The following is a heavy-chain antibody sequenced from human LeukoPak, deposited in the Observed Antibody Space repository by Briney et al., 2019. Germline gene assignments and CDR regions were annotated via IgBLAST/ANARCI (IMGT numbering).Heavy chain of an antibody. CDR2: ISSSSSTI. CDR3: ARTYGDYVYFDY. V-gene: IGHV3-48*01. D-gene: IGHD4-17*01. CDR1: GFTFSAYD. J-gene: IGHJ4*02. Sequence: PGGSLRLSCAASGFTFSAYDMNWVRQAPGKGLEWFSSISSSSSTIYYADSVKGRFTTSRDNAKNLLYLQMNSLRAEERAMYYCARTYGDYVYFDYWGQGPLVTVSS.